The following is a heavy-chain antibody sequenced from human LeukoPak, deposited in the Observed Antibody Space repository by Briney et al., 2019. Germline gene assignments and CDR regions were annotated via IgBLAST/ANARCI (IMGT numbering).Heavy chain of an antibody. CDR3: ATLTVASTFDY. Sequence: PGGSLRLSCAASEFAFSVYEMYWVRQAPGKGLEWVSYISSSGDTRYYADSVKGRFTISRDNAKNSLYLQMNSLRAEDTAVYYCATLTVASTFDYWGQGALVTVSP. D-gene: IGHD6-19*01. J-gene: IGHJ4*02. V-gene: IGHV3-48*03. CDR2: ISSSGDTR. CDR1: EFAFSVYE.